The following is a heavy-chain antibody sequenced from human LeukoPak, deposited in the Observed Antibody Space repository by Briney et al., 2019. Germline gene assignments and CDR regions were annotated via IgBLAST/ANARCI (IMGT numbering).Heavy chain of an antibody. D-gene: IGHD3-10*01. CDR3: ARESNTYYYGSGTYYDY. CDR1: GGSFSGYY. J-gene: IGHJ4*01. CDR2: INHSGST. Sequence: SETLSLTCAVYGGSFSGYYWSWIRQPPGKGLEWIGEINHSGSTNYNPSLKCRVTISVDTSKNQFSLKLSSVTAADTAVYYCARESNTYYYGSGTYYDYWGHGTLVTVSS. V-gene: IGHV4-34*01.